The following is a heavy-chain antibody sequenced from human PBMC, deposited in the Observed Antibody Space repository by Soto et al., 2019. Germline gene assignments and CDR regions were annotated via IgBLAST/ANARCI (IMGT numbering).Heavy chain of an antibody. Sequence: QVQLDQSGAEVKKPGASVKVSCKASGFTFTGHYIHWVRQAPGQGLEWMGWINPNSGGTSYAQKFQGRLTMTTDTSFPTAYMELSRLGSADRAFYYCAKSGIFFGPSPGYFDYWAQGPLVTVSS. D-gene: IGHD1-1*01. J-gene: IGHJ4*02. CDR1: GFTFTGHY. CDR3: AKSGIFFGPSPGYFDY. CDR2: INPNSGGT. V-gene: IGHV1-2*02.